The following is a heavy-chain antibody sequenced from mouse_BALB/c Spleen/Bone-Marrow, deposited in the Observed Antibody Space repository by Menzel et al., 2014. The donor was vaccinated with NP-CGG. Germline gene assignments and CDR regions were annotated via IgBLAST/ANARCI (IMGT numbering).Heavy chain of an antibody. J-gene: IGHJ4*01. CDR1: GFTFSSYI. Sequence: EVKLVESGGGLVQPGGSLKLSCAASGFTFSSYIMSWVRQTPEKRLEWVAYISNGGGSTRYPDTVKGRFTISRDNAKNTLYLQMSSLKSEDTAMYYCARHPIYYYGSSWGNYAMDYWGQGTSVTVSS. CDR2: ISNGGGST. CDR3: ARHPIYYYGSSWGNYAMDY. D-gene: IGHD1-1*01. V-gene: IGHV5-12-2*01.